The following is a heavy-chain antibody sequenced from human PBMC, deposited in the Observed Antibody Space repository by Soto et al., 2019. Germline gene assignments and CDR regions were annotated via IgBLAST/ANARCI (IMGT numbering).Heavy chain of an antibody. J-gene: IGHJ3*01. V-gene: IGHV5-51*01. D-gene: IGHD6-19*01. CDR2: IYPNDSDT. CDR3: AAGYTTGLDAFDV. Sequence: PGESLKISWXGSGYPLPNYWIGWVRQLPGKGLDWMGMIYPNDSDTRYSPSFQGQVTISTDKSITTAYLQWSSLKASETALYYCAAGYTTGLDAFDVWGQGTMVTVSS. CDR1: GYPLPNYW.